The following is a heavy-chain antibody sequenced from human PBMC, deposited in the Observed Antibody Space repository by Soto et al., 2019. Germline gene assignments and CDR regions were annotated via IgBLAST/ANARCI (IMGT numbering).Heavy chain of an antibody. V-gene: IGHV4-61*01. J-gene: IGHJ4*02. Sequence: QVHLQESGPGQVKPSEALSLICTVSGGSVNSDNFYWSWIRQPPGRGLEWIGYIYYTGGTSYNPSLKSRVTIAIDTSRNQFSLKLSSVTAADTAVYYCAREFSNSPEAFDSWGQGSLVTVSS. CDR2: IYYTGGT. D-gene: IGHD6-6*01. CDR1: GGSVNSDNFY. CDR3: AREFSNSPEAFDS.